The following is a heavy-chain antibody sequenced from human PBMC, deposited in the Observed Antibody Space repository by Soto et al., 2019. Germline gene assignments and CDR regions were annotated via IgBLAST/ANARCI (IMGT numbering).Heavy chain of an antibody. CDR3: ARGTARDLYYYYGMDV. Sequence: GGSLRLSCAASGFTFSNYSMNWVRQAPGKGLEWVSYISSSSITIYYADSVKGRFTISRDNAKNSLYLQMNSLRDEDTAVYFCARGTARDLYYYYGMDVWGQGTTVTVSS. CDR2: ISSSSITI. D-gene: IGHD5-18*01. V-gene: IGHV3-48*02. CDR1: GFTFSNYS. J-gene: IGHJ6*02.